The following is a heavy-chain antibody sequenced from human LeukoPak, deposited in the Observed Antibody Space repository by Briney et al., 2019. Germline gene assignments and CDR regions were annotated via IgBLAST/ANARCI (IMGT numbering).Heavy chain of an antibody. Sequence: GGSLRLSCAASGFTFSSYGMHWVRQAPGKGLEWVAFIRYDGSNKYYADSVKGRFTISRDNSKNTLYLQMNSLRAEDTAVYYCAKRTRIAAPGTLLSYYYYMDVWGKGTTVTISS. D-gene: IGHD6-13*01. CDR3: AKRTRIAAPGTLLSYYYYMDV. CDR2: IRYDGSNK. CDR1: GFTFSSYG. V-gene: IGHV3-30*02. J-gene: IGHJ6*03.